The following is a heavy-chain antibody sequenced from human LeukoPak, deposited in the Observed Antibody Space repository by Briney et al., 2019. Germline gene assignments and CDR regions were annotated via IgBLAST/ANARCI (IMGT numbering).Heavy chain of an antibody. CDR1: GFTFSSYS. J-gene: IGHJ4*02. CDR3: VRDVGGTDY. CDR2: ISSSSSTTI. D-gene: IGHD3-16*01. Sequence: PGGSLRLSCAASGFTFSSYSMNWVRQAPGKGLEWISYISSSSSTTIYYADSVKGRFTISGDNAKNSLYLQMNSLRAEDTAVYYCVRDVGGTDYWGQGTLVTVSS. V-gene: IGHV3-48*01.